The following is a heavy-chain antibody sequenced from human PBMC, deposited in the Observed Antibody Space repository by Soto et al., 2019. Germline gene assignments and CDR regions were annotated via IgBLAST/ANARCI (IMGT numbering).Heavy chain of an antibody. CDR2: ISGSGGDT. CDR1: GFTLTTYA. J-gene: IGHJ6*02. D-gene: IGHD7-27*01. V-gene: IGHV3-23*01. CDR3: VKRPWDYGLDV. Sequence: GGSLRLSCVGSGFTLTTYAMSWVRQAPGKGLEWVSSISGSGGDTYYADSVKGRFTISRDNSKNTMYLQMNSLRAEDTAVYYCVKRPWDYGLDVWGQGTTVTVSS.